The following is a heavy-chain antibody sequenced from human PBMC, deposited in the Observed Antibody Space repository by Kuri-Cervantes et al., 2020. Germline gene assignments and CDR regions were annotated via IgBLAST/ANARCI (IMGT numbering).Heavy chain of an antibody. CDR2: ISYDGSNK. CDR1: GFTFSSYG. CDR3: ARDNLDLEGRPFDP. D-gene: IGHD1-20*01. J-gene: IGHJ5*02. V-gene: IGHV3-30*03. Sequence: GSLRLSCAASGFTFSSYGMHWVRQAPGKGLEWVAVISYDGSNKYYADSVKGRFTISRDNSKNTLYLQMNSLRSDDTAVYYCARDNLDLEGRPFDPWGQGTLVTVSS.